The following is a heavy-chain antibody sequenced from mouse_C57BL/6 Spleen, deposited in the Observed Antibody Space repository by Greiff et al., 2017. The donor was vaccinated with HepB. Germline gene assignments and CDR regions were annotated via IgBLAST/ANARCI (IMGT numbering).Heavy chain of an antibody. CDR1: GYTFTSYW. V-gene: IGHV1-64*01. Sequence: QVQLQQPGAELVKPGASVKLSCKASGYTFTSYWMHWVKQRPGQGLEWIGMIHPNSGRTNYNEKFKSKATLTVDKSSSTAYMQLSSLTSEDSAVYYCARDRVVATDYFDYWGQGTTLTVSS. CDR2: IHPNSGRT. D-gene: IGHD1-1*01. CDR3: ARDRVVATDYFDY. J-gene: IGHJ2*01.